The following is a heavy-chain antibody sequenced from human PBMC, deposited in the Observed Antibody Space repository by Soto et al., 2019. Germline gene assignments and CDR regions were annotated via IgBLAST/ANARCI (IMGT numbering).Heavy chain of an antibody. D-gene: IGHD5-12*01. CDR1: GFTFSIYE. V-gene: IGHV3-48*03. Sequence: RGSLRLSCAASGFTFSIYEMNWVRQAPGKGLEWVSYSSSSGTTIFYADSVKGRFTISRDNAKNSLFLQMNSLRGEDTAFYYCARATGYTLDYWGQGTLVTVSS. J-gene: IGHJ4*02. CDR3: ARATGYTLDY. CDR2: SSSSGTTI.